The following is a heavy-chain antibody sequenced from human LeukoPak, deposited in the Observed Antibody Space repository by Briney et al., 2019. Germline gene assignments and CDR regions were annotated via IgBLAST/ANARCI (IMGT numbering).Heavy chain of an antibody. CDR1: GYTFTGYY. Sequence: ASVKVSCKASGYTFTGYYMHWVRQAPGQGLEWMGWINPNSGGTNYAQKFQGWVTMTRDTSTSTVYMELSSLRSEDTAVYYCARDGWRATRPIYYFDYWGQGTLVTVSS. J-gene: IGHJ4*02. CDR2: INPNSGGT. V-gene: IGHV1-2*04. CDR3: ARDGWRATRPIYYFDY. D-gene: IGHD2-15*01.